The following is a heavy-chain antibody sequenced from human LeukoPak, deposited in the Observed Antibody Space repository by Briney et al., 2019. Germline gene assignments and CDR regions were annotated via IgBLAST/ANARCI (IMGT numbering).Heavy chain of an antibody. CDR2: INPNSGGT. V-gene: IGHV1-2*06. Sequence: ASVKVSCKASGYTFTGYYMHWVRQAPGQGLEWMGRINPNSGGTNYAQKFQGRVTMTRDTSISTAYMELSRLRSDDTAVYSCARDLEVRGVINFFDYWGQGTLVTVSS. D-gene: IGHD3-10*01. CDR3: ARDLEVRGVINFFDY. CDR1: GYTFTGYY. J-gene: IGHJ4*02.